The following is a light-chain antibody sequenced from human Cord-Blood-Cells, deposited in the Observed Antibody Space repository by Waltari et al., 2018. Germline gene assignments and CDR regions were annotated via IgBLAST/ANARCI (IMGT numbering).Light chain of an antibody. V-gene: IGKV2-28*01. Sequence: DIVMTQSPLSLPVTPGEPASIPCSSSQSLLHSNGYNYLDWYLQKPGQSPHLLIYLGSNRASGVPDRFSGSGSGTDFTLKISRVEAEDVGVYYCMQALQTPLTFGPGTKVDIK. CDR1: QSLLHSNGYNY. J-gene: IGKJ3*01. CDR3: MQALQTPLT. CDR2: LGS.